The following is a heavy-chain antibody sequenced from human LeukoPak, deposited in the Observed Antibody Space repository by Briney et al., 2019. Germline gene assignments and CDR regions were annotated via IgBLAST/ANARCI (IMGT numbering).Heavy chain of an antibody. J-gene: IGHJ4*02. CDR2: ISYDGSNK. D-gene: IGHD3-22*01. CDR1: GFTFSSYG. CDR3: ANGDTYYYDSSGYSPREDYFDY. Sequence: GGSPRLSCAASGFTFSSYGMPWVRQAPGKGLEWVAVISYDGSNKYYADSVKGRFTISRDNSKNTLYLQMNSLRAEDTAVYYCANGDTYYYDSSGYSPREDYFDYWGQGTLVTVSS. V-gene: IGHV3-30*18.